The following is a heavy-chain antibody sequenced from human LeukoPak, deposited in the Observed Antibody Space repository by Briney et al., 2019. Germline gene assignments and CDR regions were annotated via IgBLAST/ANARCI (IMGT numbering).Heavy chain of an antibody. Sequence: WISPYNGNTNYAQKLQGRVTMTTDTSTSTAYMELRSLRSDDTAVYYCARVLTRERGKKDYWGQGTLVTVSS. J-gene: IGHJ4*02. CDR3: ARVLTRERGKKDY. D-gene: IGHD1-26*01. V-gene: IGHV1-18*01. CDR2: ISPYNGNT.